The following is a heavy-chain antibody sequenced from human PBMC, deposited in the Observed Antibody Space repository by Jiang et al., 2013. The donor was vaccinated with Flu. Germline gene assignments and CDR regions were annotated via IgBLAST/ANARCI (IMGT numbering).Heavy chain of an antibody. CDR2: INHSGST. CDR3: ARVSWGIAAAGTWWFDP. Sequence: TLSLTCAVYGGSFSGYYWSWIRQPPGKGLEWIGEINHSGSTNYNPSLKSRVTISVDTSKNQFSLKLSSVTAADTAVYYCARVSWGIAAAGTWWFDPWGQGTLVTVSS. V-gene: IGHV4-34*01. D-gene: IGHD6-13*01. J-gene: IGHJ5*02. CDR1: GGSFSGYY.